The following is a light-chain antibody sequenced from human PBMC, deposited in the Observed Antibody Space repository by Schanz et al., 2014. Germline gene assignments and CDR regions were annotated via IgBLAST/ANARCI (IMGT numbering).Light chain of an antibody. CDR1: QSVSSNY. CDR2: GAS. CDR3: QQFGSSPRGSLT. V-gene: IGKV3-20*01. Sequence: EIVLTQSPGSLSLSPGERATLSCRASQSVSSNYLAWYQQKPGQAPRLLIYGASTRATGIPARFSGSGSGTDFTLSITRLEPEEFAVYYCQQFGSSPRGSLTFGGGTKVEIK. J-gene: IGKJ4*01.